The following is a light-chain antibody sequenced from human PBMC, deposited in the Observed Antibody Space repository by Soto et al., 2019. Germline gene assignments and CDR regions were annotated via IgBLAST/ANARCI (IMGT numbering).Light chain of an antibody. J-gene: IGKJ4*01. CDR3: QQYNNWPLT. V-gene: IGKV3D-15*01. Sequence: EIVMTQSPATLSVSPGDRATLSCRASQRGDNDLAWYQQKPGQPPRLLIYDASTRATGIPARFSGSQSGTEFTLTISSLLSEDFAVYFCQQYNNWPLTFGGGNKVETK. CDR1: QRGDND. CDR2: DAS.